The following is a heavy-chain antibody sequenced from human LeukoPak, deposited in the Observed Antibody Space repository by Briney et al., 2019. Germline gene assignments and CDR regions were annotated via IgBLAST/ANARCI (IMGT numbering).Heavy chain of an antibody. Sequence: GGSLRLSCAAFGFTFSSYAMSWVRQAPGKGLEWISAISGSGGRTYYADSVKGRFTISRDNSKNTLYLQMNSLRAEDTALYYCAKAAVPGQDCSSTSCYRTSHFDCWGQGILVTVSS. CDR3: AKAAVPGQDCSSTSCYRTSHFDC. J-gene: IGHJ4*02. CDR2: ISGSGGRT. CDR1: GFTFSSYA. V-gene: IGHV3-23*01. D-gene: IGHD2-2*01.